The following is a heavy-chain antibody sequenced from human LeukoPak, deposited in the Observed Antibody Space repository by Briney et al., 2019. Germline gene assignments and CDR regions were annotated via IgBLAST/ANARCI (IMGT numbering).Heavy chain of an antibody. CDR3: ARDSAAAAVYFFDY. CDR2: ISTDGRDK. V-gene: IGHV3-30*04. J-gene: IGHJ4*02. CDR1: GFSFNSYA. D-gene: IGHD6-13*01. Sequence: GGSLRLSCAASGFSFNSYAMHWVRQTPGEGLMWVAVISTDGRDKHYADSVKGRFTISRDNSKSTLYLQMNSLRAEDTAVYYCARDSAAAAVYFFDYWGQGTLVTVSS.